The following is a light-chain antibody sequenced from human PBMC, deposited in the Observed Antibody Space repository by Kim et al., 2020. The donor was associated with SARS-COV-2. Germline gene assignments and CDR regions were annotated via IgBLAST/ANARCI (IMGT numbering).Light chain of an antibody. V-gene: IGLV7-43*01. CDR1: TGAVTSDYY. Sequence: PGGTVTLTCASNTGAVTSDYYPNWFQQKPGQTPRPLIYSTNNKHSWTPARFSASLLGGKAALTLSGVQPEDEAVYYCVLHYGAVQVFGAGTKLTVL. CDR3: VLHYGAVQV. J-gene: IGLJ3*02. CDR2: STN.